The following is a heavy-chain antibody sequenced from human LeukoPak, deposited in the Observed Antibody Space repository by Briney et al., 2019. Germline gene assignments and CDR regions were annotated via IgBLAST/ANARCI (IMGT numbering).Heavy chain of an antibody. V-gene: IGHV3-23*01. CDR1: GFTFSSYA. D-gene: IGHD5-18*01. CDR2: ISGSGGST. J-gene: IGHJ4*02. CDR3: ARGRGYSYGQLDY. Sequence: GGSLRLSCAASGFTFSSYAMSWVRQAPGKGLEWVSAISGSGGSTYYADSVKGRFTISRDNAKNSLYLQMNSLRAEDTAVYYCARGRGYSYGQLDYWGQGTLVTVSS.